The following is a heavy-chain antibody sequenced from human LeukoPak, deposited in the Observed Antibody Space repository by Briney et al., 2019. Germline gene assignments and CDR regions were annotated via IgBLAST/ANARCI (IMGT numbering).Heavy chain of an antibody. V-gene: IGHV3-64*01. D-gene: IGHD6-19*01. Sequence: GGSLRLSCAASGFTFSSYAMHWVRQAPGKGLEYVSAISTDGGSTYYANSVKGRFTISRDNSKNTLYLQMGSLRAEDMAVYYCARDYYGSGWYGDYWGQGTLVTVSS. J-gene: IGHJ4*02. CDR2: ISTDGGST. CDR3: ARDYYGSGWYGDY. CDR1: GFTFSSYA.